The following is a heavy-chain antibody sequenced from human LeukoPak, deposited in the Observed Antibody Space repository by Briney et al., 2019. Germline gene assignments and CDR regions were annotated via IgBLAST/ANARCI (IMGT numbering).Heavy chain of an antibody. CDR1: GGSISSYY. Sequence: PSETLSLTCTVSGGSISSYYWSWIRQSPGKGLEWIGYIYYSGSTNYNPSLKSRVTISVDTSKNQFSLKLSSVTAADTAVYYCARAPLEYSGYDFSYYYYYYMDVWGKGTTVTVSS. D-gene: IGHD5-12*01. J-gene: IGHJ6*03. CDR3: ARAPLEYSGYDFSYYYYYYMDV. V-gene: IGHV4-59*01. CDR2: IYYSGST.